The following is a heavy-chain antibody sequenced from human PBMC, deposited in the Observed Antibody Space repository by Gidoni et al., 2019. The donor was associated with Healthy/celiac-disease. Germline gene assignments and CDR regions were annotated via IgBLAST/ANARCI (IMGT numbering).Heavy chain of an antibody. CDR1: GGSFSGYY. J-gene: IGHJ4*02. D-gene: IGHD3-3*01. V-gene: IGHV4-34*01. CDR3: ARVWSGYLYSVPAADY. CDR2: INHSGST. Sequence: QVQLQQWGAGLLKPSETLSLTCAVYGGSFSGYYWSWIRQPPGKGLEWIGEINHSGSTNYNPSLKSRVTISVDTSKNQFSLKLSSVTAADTAVYYCARVWSGYLYSVPAADYWGQGTLVTVSS.